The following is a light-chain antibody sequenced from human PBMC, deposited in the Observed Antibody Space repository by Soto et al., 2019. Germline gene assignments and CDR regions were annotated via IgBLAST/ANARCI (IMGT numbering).Light chain of an antibody. CDR2: GTS. CDR3: QQYNSYSGT. J-gene: IGKJ1*01. V-gene: IGKV3-20*01. CDR1: QTISSTY. Sequence: ESVLTHSPGTLSLSPVARATLSCRASQTISSTYLAWYQQKPGQAPRLLIYGTSSRATGIPDRFSGSGSGTEFTLTISSLQPDDFATYYCQQYNSYSGTFGQGTKVDIK.